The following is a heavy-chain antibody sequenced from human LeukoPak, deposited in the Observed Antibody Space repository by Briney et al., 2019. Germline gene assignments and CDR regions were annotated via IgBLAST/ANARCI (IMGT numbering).Heavy chain of an antibody. CDR3: ARVEPTVTPYYYYYMDV. CDR1: GSTFSSYS. J-gene: IGHJ6*03. V-gene: IGHV3-21*01. CDR2: ISSSSSYI. Sequence: GGSLRLSCAASGSTFSSYSMNWVRQAPGKGLEWVSSISSSSSYIYYADSVKGRFTISRDNAKNSLYLQMNSLRAEDTAVYYCARVEPTVTPYYYYYMDVWGKGTTVTVSS. D-gene: IGHD4-17*01.